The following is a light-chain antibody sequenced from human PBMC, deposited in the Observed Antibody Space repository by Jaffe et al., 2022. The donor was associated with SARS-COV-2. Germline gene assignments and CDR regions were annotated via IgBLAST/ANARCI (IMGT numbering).Light chain of an antibody. V-gene: IGLV2-8*01. CDR2: DVN. CDR1: SSDVGAYNY. Sequence: QSALTQPPSASGSPGQSVTISCTGTSSDVGAYNYVSWFQQHPGKAPKLMIYDVNERPSGVPDRFSGSKSGNTASLTVSGLQAEDEADYYCSSYAGSNNFVFGGGTKLTVL. J-gene: IGLJ2*01. CDR3: SSYAGSNNFV.